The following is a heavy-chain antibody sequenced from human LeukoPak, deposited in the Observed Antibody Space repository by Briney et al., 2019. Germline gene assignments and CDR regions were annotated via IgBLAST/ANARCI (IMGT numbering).Heavy chain of an antibody. D-gene: IGHD3-10*01. Sequence: GGSLRLSCAASGFTFDDYAMHWVRQAPGKGLEWVSGISWNSGSIGYADSVKGRFTISRDNAKNSLYLQMNSLRAEDTALYYCAKGRDYTPYGAFHYWGQGTLVTVSS. J-gene: IGHJ4*02. CDR2: ISWNSGSI. CDR3: AKGRDYTPYGAFHY. CDR1: GFTFDDYA. V-gene: IGHV3-9*01.